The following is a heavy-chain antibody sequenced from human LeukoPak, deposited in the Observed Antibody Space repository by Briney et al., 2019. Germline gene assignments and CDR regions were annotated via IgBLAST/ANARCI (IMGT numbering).Heavy chain of an antibody. CDR1: GYTFTSYE. CDR2: MKPNSGNT. J-gene: IGHJ5*02. D-gene: IGHD5-12*01. Sequence: ASVKLSCKASGYTFTSYEINWVRQATGHGLEWRGWMKPNSGNTGYAQKFQGRVTITTNTSISTAYMELSSLRSEDTAVYYCARGVDSGYAYLIHNWFDPWGQGTLVTVSS. V-gene: IGHV1-8*03. CDR3: ARGVDSGYAYLIHNWFDP.